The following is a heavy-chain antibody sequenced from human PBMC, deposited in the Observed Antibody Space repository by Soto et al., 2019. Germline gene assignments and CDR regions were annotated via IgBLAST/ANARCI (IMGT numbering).Heavy chain of an antibody. CDR2: ISYDGSNK. J-gene: IGHJ6*02. Sequence: GGSLRLSCAASGSTFSSYGMHWVRQAPGKGLEWVAVISYDGSNKYYADSVKGRFTISRDNSKNTLYLQMNSLRAEDTAVYYCAKDLRSGNFYYGMDVWGQGTTVTVSS. V-gene: IGHV3-30*18. CDR3: AKDLRSGNFYYGMDV. CDR1: GSTFSSYG.